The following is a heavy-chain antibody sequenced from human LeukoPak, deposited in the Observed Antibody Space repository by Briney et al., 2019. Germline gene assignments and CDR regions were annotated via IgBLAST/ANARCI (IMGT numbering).Heavy chain of an antibody. CDR2: ISGSGGST. Sequence: GGSLRLSCAASGFSFSSYNMPWVRQAPGKGLEWVSAISGSGGSTYYADSVKGRFTISRDNSKNTLYLQMNSLRAEDTAVYYCAKVESGSYGPADAFDIWGQGTMVTVSS. CDR3: AKVESGSYGPADAFDI. D-gene: IGHD3-3*01. J-gene: IGHJ3*02. CDR1: GFSFSSYN. V-gene: IGHV3-23*01.